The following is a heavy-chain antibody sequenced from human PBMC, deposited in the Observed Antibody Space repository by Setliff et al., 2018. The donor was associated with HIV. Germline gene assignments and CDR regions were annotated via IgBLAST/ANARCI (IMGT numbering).Heavy chain of an antibody. V-gene: IGHV3-30*04. Sequence: PGGSLRLSCAASGFTFSSYTMHWVRQAPGKGLEWVGLISNDGSTEYYADSVKGRFTISRDNSKNTLYLQMNSLRAEDTAVYYCARWGDIVVVPAAELYYYYYYGMDVWGQGTTVTVSS. J-gene: IGHJ6*02. CDR3: ARWGDIVVVPAAELYYYYYYGMDV. D-gene: IGHD2-2*01. CDR2: ISNDGSTE. CDR1: GFTFSSYT.